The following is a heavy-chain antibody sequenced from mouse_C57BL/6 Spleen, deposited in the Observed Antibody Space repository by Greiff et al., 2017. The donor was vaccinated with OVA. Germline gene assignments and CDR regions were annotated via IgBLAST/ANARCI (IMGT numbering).Heavy chain of an antibody. CDR1: GYSITSGYY. CDR2: ISYDGSN. Sequence: EVQLQQSGPGLVKPSQSLSLTCSVTGYSITSGYYWNWIRQFPGNKLEWMGYISYDGSNNYNPSLKNRISITRDTSKNQFFLKLNSVTTEDTATYYCARGRNDGRFAYWGQGTLVTVSA. V-gene: IGHV3-6*01. D-gene: IGHD2-3*01. CDR3: ARGRNDGRFAY. J-gene: IGHJ3*01.